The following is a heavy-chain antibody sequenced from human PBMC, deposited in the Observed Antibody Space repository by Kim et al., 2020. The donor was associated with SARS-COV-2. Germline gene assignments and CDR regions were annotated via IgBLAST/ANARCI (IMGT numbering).Heavy chain of an antibody. Sequence: SETLSLTCTVSGGSISSYYWSCIRQPPGKGLEWIGYIYYSGSTNYNPSLKSRVTISVDTSKNQFSLKLSSVTAADTAVYYCARDGYCSGGSCYSAGGWFDPWGQGTLVTVSS. CDR1: GGSISSYY. J-gene: IGHJ5*02. V-gene: IGHV4-59*01. CDR2: IYYSGST. D-gene: IGHD2-15*01. CDR3: ARDGYCSGGSCYSAGGWFDP.